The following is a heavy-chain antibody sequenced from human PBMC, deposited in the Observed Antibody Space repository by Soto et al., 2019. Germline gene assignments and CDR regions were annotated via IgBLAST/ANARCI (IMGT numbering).Heavy chain of an antibody. CDR3: AKDRSTTRKVVTATNGVGLPY. V-gene: IGHV3-30*18. Sequence: GGSLSLSCTASGVNFSGYVRHWVRQAQGKGLEWVAVISYDGSNKYYADSVKGRFTISRDNSKNTLYLQMNSLRAEDTAVYYCAKDRSTTRKVVTATNGVGLPYWGQGTLVT. J-gene: IGHJ4*02. D-gene: IGHD2-21*02. CDR1: GVNFSGYV. CDR2: ISYDGSNK.